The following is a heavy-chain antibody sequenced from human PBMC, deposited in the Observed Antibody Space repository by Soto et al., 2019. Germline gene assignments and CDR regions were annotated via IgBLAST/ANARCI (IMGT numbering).Heavy chain of an antibody. CDR1: GFTFSNAW. J-gene: IGHJ6*02. Sequence: GGSLRLSCAASGFTFSNAWMNWVRQAPGKGLEWVGRIKSKTDGGTTDYAAPVKGRFTISRDDSKNTLYLQMNSLKTEDTAVYYCTSLSMVRGADRGSYYYGMDVWGQGTTVTVSS. V-gene: IGHV3-15*07. D-gene: IGHD3-10*01. CDR2: IKSKTDGGTT. CDR3: TSLSMVRGADRGSYYYGMDV.